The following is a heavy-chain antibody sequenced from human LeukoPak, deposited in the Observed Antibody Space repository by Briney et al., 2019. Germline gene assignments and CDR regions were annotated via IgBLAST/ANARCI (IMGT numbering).Heavy chain of an antibody. V-gene: IGHV3-30*04. J-gene: IGHJ4*02. D-gene: IGHD6-6*01. CDR1: GFTFSSYA. CDR2: ISADGSTK. CDR3: ARDPGSSSAGWDFDY. Sequence: GRSPRLSCAASGFTFSSYAIHWVRQAPGKGLEWVAVISADGSTKYYADSVKGRFTISRDNSKSTLYLQMNSLRAEDTAVYYCARDPGSSSAGWDFDYWGQGTPVTVSS.